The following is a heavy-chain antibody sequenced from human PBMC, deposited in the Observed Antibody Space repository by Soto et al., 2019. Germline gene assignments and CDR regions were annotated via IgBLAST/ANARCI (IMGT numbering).Heavy chain of an antibody. CDR3: AKVGYRRHYYGMDV. CDR1: GFTFSSYG. Sequence: GGSLRLSCAASGFTFSSYGMHWVRQAPGKGLEWVAVISYDGSNKYYADSVKGRFTISRDNSKNTLYLQMNSLRAEDTAVYYCAKVGYRRHYYGMDVWGQGTTVTVSS. CDR2: ISYDGSNK. D-gene: IGHD1-1*01. V-gene: IGHV3-30*18. J-gene: IGHJ6*02.